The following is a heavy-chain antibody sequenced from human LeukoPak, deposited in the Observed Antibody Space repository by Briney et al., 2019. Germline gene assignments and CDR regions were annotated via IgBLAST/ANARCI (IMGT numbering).Heavy chain of an antibody. D-gene: IGHD3-9*01. Sequence: GSLRLSCAASGFPFSSYGMHWVRQAPGKGLEWVAVIWYGGSNKYYADSVKGRFTISRDNSKNTLYLQMNSLSSEDTAVYYCARDYDILTGPDYWGQGTLVTVSS. CDR3: ARDYDILTGPDY. CDR1: GFPFSSYG. V-gene: IGHV3-33*08. J-gene: IGHJ4*02. CDR2: IWYGGSNK.